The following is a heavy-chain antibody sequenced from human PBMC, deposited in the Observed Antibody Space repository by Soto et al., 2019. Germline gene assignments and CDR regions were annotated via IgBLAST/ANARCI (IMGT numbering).Heavy chain of an antibody. J-gene: IGHJ4*01. CDR2: ISSGAAYI. V-gene: IGHV3-21*01. CDR3: TRDEGGSYDSWFHA. CDR1: TFSLYS. D-gene: IGHD1-26*01. Sequence: EVQVVESGGGLVKPGGSLTLSCNFTFSLYSMNWVRQAPGKGLEWVASISSGAAYIKYADSVQGRFTISRDNAKSSVSLQMSSLRVEDTAVYFCTRDEGGSYDSWFHAWGHGTQVTVSA.